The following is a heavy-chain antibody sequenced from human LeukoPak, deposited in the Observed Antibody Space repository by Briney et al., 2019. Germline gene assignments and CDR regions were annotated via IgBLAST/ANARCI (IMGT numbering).Heavy chain of an antibody. D-gene: IGHD6-19*01. CDR1: GYSFTSFW. J-gene: IGHJ5*02. CDR2: IYPGDSDT. Sequence: GESLKISCKGSGYSFTSFWIGWVRQMPGKGLEWMGIIYPGDSDTRYSPSFQGQVTISADKSISTAYLQWSSLKASDTAMYYCARRLSSGWYGGNWFDPWGQGTLVTVSS. V-gene: IGHV5-51*01. CDR3: ARRLSSGWYGGNWFDP.